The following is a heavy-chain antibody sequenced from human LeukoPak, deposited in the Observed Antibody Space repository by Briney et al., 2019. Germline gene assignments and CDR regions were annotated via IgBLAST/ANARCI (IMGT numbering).Heavy chain of an antibody. CDR2: IKQDGSER. J-gene: IGHJ4*02. CDR1: GVTFSSHW. V-gene: IGHV3-7*03. D-gene: IGHD1-26*01. CDR3: ARDPNLYSGTYDTY. Sequence: GGSLRLSCVVSGVTFSSHWMSCVRQAPGKGLEWVANIKQDGSERYYVDSVRGRFTISRDNAENSVFLQMNSLRAEDTAVYYCARDPNLYSGTYDTYWGQGTLVTVSS.